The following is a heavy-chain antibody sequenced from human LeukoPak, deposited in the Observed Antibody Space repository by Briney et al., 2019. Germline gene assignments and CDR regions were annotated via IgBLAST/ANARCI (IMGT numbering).Heavy chain of an antibody. D-gene: IGHD1-26*01. V-gene: IGHV4-39*07. CDR1: GGSISSSSYY. CDR3: ARVTGIVGATGY. Sequence: SETLSLTCTVSGGSISSSSYYWGWIRQPPGKGLEWIGSIYHSGSTYYNPSLKSRVTISVDTSKNQFSLKLSSVTAADTAMYYCARVTGIVGATGYWGQGTLVTVSS. J-gene: IGHJ4*02. CDR2: IYHSGST.